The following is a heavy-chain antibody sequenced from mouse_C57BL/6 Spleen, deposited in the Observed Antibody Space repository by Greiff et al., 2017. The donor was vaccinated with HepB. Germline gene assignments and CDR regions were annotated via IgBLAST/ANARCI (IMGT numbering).Heavy chain of an antibody. CDR1: GFTFSDYY. Sequence: EVQWVESEGGLVQPGSSMKLSCTASGFTFSDYYMAWVRQVPEKGLEWVANINHDGSSTYYLDSLKSRFIISRDNAKNILYLQMSSLKSEDTATYYCARGYGSSLFAYWGQGTLVTVSA. CDR3: ARGYGSSLFAY. V-gene: IGHV5-16*01. D-gene: IGHD1-1*01. J-gene: IGHJ3*01. CDR2: INHDGSST.